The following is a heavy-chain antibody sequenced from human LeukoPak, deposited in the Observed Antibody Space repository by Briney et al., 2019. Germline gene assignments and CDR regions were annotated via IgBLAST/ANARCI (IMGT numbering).Heavy chain of an antibody. D-gene: IGHD2-2*01. CDR3: AKEGPGSSRPYYFDY. J-gene: IGHJ4*02. V-gene: IGHV3-53*01. Sequence: PGGSLRLSCAASGFTVSSNYMSWVRQAPGKGLEWVSVIYSGGSTYYADSVKGRFTISRDNSKNTLYLQMNSLRAEDTAIYYSAKEGPGSSRPYYFDYWGQGTLVTVSS. CDR2: IYSGGST. CDR1: GFTVSSNY.